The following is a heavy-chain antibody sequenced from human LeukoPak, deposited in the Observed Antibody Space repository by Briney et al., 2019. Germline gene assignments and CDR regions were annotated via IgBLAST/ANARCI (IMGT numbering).Heavy chain of an antibody. CDR2: ISGTSSYI. CDR1: RFTFSSYS. CDR3: ARRYCCSTSCYGTIDY. Sequence: GGSLRLSCRGPRFTFSSYSMNWVRQAPGKGLEWVSSISGTSSYIFYGDSVKGRFTTSRDNTKNSMYLQMNSLRAEDTAVYYCARRYCCSTSCYGTIDYWGQGTLVTVSS. V-gene: IGHV3-21*01. D-gene: IGHD2-2*01. J-gene: IGHJ4*02.